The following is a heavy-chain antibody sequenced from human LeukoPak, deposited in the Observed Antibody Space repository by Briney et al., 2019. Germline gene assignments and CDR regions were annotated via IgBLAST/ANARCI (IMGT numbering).Heavy chain of an antibody. J-gene: IGHJ4*02. D-gene: IGHD5-18*01. Sequence: SETLSLTCAVYGVSFSGYYWSWIRQPPGKGLEWIGEINHSGNTNYKPSLKSRVTISVDTSKNQFSLKLSSVTAAVTAVYYCATLRGYSYGTFDYWGQGTLVTVSS. CDR1: GVSFSGYY. CDR2: INHSGNT. CDR3: ATLRGYSYGTFDY. V-gene: IGHV4-34*01.